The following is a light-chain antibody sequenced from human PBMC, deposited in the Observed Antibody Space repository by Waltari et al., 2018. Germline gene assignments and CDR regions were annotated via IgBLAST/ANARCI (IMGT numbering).Light chain of an antibody. CDR2: KIL. V-gene: IGKV2-30*02. Sequence: DVVMTQSPLSLPVTIGQPATISCRSSQGLVHSDGNSYLTWFQHRPGQSPRRLIYKILNRDSGVPDRFIGSGSGTDFTLKISRVEVEDVAIYYCMQGTHWPYTFGQGTQLEI. CDR3: MQGTHWPYT. J-gene: IGKJ2*01. CDR1: QGLVHSDGNSY.